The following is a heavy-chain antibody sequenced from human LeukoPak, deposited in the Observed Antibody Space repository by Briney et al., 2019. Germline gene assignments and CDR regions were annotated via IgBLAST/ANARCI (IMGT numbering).Heavy chain of an antibody. V-gene: IGHV3-21*01. CDR2: ISSSSSYI. CDR3: ARARPSMWIDY. CDR1: GFTFSSYS. Sequence: GGSLRLSCAASGFTFSSYSMNWVRQAPGKGLEWVSSISSSSSYIYYADSVKGRFTISRDSSKNTLYLQMNSLRPEDTAVYYCARARPSMWIDYWGQGTLVTVSS. D-gene: IGHD5-12*01. J-gene: IGHJ4*02.